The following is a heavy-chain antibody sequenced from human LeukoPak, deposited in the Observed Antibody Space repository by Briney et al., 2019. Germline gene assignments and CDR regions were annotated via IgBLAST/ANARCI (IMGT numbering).Heavy chain of an antibody. Sequence: ASVKVSCKASGYTFTSYGISWVRQAPGQGLEWMGWISAYNGNTNYAQKLQGRVTMTTDTSTSTAYLELRSLRSDDTAVYYCARDHGGSGSPPFDYWGQGTLVTVSS. D-gene: IGHD3-10*01. CDR3: ARDHGGSGSPPFDY. CDR2: ISAYNGNT. V-gene: IGHV1-18*01. J-gene: IGHJ4*02. CDR1: GYTFTSYG.